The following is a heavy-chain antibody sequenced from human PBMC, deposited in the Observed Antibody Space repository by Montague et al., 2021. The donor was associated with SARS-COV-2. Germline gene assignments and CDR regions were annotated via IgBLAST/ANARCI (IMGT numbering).Heavy chain of an antibody. V-gene: IGHV3-48*04. CDR1: GFTFSSYS. D-gene: IGHD3-22*01. Sequence: PRLSCAASGFTFSSYSMNWVRQAPGKGLEWVSYISSSSTTIYYADSVKGRFTISRDNAKNSLYLQVNSLRAEDTVVYYCARGGNLWDSSGYYREGYFYGMDVWGQGTTVTVSS. CDR3: ARGGNLWDSSGYYREGYFYGMDV. J-gene: IGHJ6*02. CDR2: ISSSSTTI.